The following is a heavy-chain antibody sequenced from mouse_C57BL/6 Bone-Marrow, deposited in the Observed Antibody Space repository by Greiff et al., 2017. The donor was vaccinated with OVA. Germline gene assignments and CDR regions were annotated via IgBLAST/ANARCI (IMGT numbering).Heavy chain of an antibody. V-gene: IGHV1-18*01. CDR2: INPNNGGT. Sequence: VQLQQSGPELVKPGASVKIPCKASGYTFTDYNMDWVKQSHGKSLEWIGDINPNNGGTIYNQKFKGKATLTVDKSSSTAYMELRSLTSEDTAVYYCARRRGYYYGSSYTFWYVDVWGTGTTVTVSS. CDR1: GYTFTDYN. CDR3: ARRRGYYYGSSYTFWYVDV. D-gene: IGHD1-1*01. J-gene: IGHJ1*03.